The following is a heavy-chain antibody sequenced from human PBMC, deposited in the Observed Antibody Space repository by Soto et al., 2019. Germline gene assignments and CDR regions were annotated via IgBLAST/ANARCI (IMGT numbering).Heavy chain of an antibody. D-gene: IGHD2-8*01. V-gene: IGHV4-59*01. J-gene: IGHJ5*02. Sequence: QVQLQESGPGLVKPSETLSLTCTVSGGSISSYYWSWIRQPPGKGLEWIGYIYYSGSTNYNPSLKRRFPIPADSAKDQSSRRGSSWAVVGGAVYCFVKINRMLHVHWFDPVGQGTLVTVSS. CDR2: IYYSGST. CDR3: VKINRMLHVHWFDP. CDR1: GGSISSYY.